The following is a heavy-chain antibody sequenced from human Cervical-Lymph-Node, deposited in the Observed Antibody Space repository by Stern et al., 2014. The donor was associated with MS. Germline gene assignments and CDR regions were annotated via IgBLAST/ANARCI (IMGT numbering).Heavy chain of an antibody. CDR2: ISADNGNT. V-gene: IGHV1-18*04. Sequence: VQLVESGAEVKKPGASVKVSCKASGYTFTSYGISWVRQAPGQGLEWLGWISADNGNTNYAQKLQGRVTMTTDTATGTDYMELRSLRSGGTAVYYCARDTMVRGVIISDAFDIWGQGTMVTVSS. J-gene: IGHJ3*02. CDR1: GYTFTSYG. CDR3: ARDTMVRGVIISDAFDI. D-gene: IGHD3-10*01.